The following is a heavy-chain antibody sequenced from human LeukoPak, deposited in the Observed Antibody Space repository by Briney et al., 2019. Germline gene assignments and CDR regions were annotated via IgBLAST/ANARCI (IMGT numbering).Heavy chain of an antibody. CDR3: ARGGCDYI. Sequence: PGGSLRLSCAASVLIFRDYYIIWMRQAPGKGLEWLSYIRSRSSYTNYADSVRGRFTISRDNAKNALYLQMNSLRAVYTDVYYCARGGCDYIWGQGTMVTVSS. CDR2: IRSRSSYT. V-gene: IGHV3-11*06. CDR1: VLIFRDYY. J-gene: IGHJ3*02. D-gene: IGHD2-21*02.